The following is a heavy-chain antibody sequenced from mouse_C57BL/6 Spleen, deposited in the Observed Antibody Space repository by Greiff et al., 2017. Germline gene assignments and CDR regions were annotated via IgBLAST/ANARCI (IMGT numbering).Heavy chain of an antibody. Sequence: EVQLVESGGGLVKPGGSLKLSCAASGFTFSSYAMSWVRQTPEQRLEWVATISDGGSYTYYPDNVKGRFTISRDNAKNNLYLQMSHLKSEDTAMYYDTRNKELVRGGYNTDWGQGTTLTVSS. V-gene: IGHV5-4*01. CDR3: TRNKELVRGGYNTD. J-gene: IGHJ2*01. CDR2: ISDGGSYT. CDR1: GFTFSSYA. D-gene: IGHD1-1*01.